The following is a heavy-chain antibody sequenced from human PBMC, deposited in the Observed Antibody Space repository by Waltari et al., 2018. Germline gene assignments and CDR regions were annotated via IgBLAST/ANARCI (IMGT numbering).Heavy chain of an antibody. CDR1: GFTFSSYW. CDR3: ASSRSIVVVTQVDY. V-gene: IGHV3-7*01. D-gene: IGHD3-22*01. CDR2: IKQDGSEK. Sequence: EVQLVESGGGLVQPGGSLRLSCAASGFTFSSYWMSWVRQAPGKGLEWVANIKQDGSEKYYVDSVKGRFTISRDNAKNSLYLQMNSLRAEDTAVYYCASSRSIVVVTQVDYWGQGTLVTVSS. J-gene: IGHJ4*02.